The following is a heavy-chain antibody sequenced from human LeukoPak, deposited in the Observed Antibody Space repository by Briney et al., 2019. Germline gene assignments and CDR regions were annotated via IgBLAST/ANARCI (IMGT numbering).Heavy chain of an antibody. CDR2: IFHSGST. D-gene: IGHD6-13*01. Sequence: SETLSLTCTVSGDSISSSSYYWGWIRQPPGKGLEWIGSIFHSGSTYYNPSLKSRVTISVGTSKNQFSLKLTSVTAADTAVYYCARSWFSTGPADYWGQGTLVTVSS. CDR3: ARSWFSTGPADY. J-gene: IGHJ4*02. CDR1: GDSISSSSYY. V-gene: IGHV4-39*01.